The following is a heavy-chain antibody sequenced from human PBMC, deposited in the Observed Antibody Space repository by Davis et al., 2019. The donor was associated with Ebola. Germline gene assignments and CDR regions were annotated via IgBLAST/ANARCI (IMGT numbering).Heavy chain of an antibody. CDR2: INHSGKT. V-gene: IGHV4-34*01. CDR3: AREGRSGYSNWFDP. J-gene: IGHJ5*02. CDR1: GGSFSGYY. Sequence: MPSETLSLTCAVYGGSFSGYYWSWIRQPPGKGLEWIGEINHSGKTTYNPSLKSRSTISVDTSKNQFSLKMSSVTAADTAVYYCAREGRSGYSNWFDPWGQGTLVTVSS. D-gene: IGHD3-22*01.